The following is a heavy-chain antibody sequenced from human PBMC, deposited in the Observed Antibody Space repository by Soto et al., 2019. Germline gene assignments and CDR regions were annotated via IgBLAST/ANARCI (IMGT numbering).Heavy chain of an antibody. J-gene: IGHJ5*02. Sequence: PSETLSLTCTVSGGSISSGGYYWSWIRQHPGKGLEWIGYIYYSGSTYYNPSLKSRVTISVDTSKNQFSLKLSSVTAADTAVYYCAREYHYDILTGSNWFDPWGQGTLVTVSS. CDR1: GGSISSGGYY. CDR2: IYYSGST. V-gene: IGHV4-31*03. CDR3: AREYHYDILTGSNWFDP. D-gene: IGHD3-9*01.